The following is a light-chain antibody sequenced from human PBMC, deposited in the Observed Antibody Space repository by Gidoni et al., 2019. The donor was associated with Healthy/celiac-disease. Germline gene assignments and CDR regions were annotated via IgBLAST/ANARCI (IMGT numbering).Light chain of an antibody. CDR1: QSVSSY. CDR3: QQRSNWPFALT. V-gene: IGKV3-11*01. J-gene: IGKJ4*01. CDR2: DAS. Sequence: EIVLTQSPATLSLSPGERATLSCRASQSVSSYLAWYQQKPGQAPRLLIYDASNRATGIPARFSGSGSGTDFTLTISSLEPEGFAVYYCQQRSNWPFALTFGGGTKVEIK.